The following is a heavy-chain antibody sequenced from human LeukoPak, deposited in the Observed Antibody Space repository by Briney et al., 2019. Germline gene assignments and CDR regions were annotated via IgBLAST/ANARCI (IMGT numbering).Heavy chain of an antibody. V-gene: IGHV3-21*04. J-gene: IGHJ4*02. CDR1: GFTFSSYS. CDR3: AKVRGLRFLCVHDY. CDR2: ITTTFYT. Sequence: GGSLRLSCAASGFTFSSYSFNWVRQVPGKGLEWVSSITTTFYTYYTDSVKGRFTISRDNAKNSLYLQMISLRAEDTAVYYCAKVRGLRFLCVHDYWGQGTLVTVSS. D-gene: IGHD5-12*01.